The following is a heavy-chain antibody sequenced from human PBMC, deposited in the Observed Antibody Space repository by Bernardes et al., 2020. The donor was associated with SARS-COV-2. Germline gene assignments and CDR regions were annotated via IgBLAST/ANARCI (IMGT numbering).Heavy chain of an antibody. CDR3: ARSDMALDY. J-gene: IGHJ4*02. V-gene: IGHV4-61*01. Sequence: SKTLSPTCTVSGGSVSSGSYYWTWIRQPTEKALEWIGYIYYSGATNYNPSLKSRVTISVDTSKNQFSLKLTSVTAADTAVYYCARSDMALDYWGQGILVTVSS. CDR2: IYYSGAT. CDR1: GGSVSSGSYY.